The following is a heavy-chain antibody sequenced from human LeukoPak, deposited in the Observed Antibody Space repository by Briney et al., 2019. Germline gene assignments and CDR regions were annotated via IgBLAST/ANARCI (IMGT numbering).Heavy chain of an antibody. V-gene: IGHV1-69*13. CDR2: IIPIFGTA. D-gene: IGHD5-24*01. CDR1: GGTFSSYA. CDR3: ARDGYNRQMFDY. Sequence: SVKVSCKASGGTFSSYAISWVRQAPGQGLEWMGGIIPIFGTANYAQKFQGRVTITADESTSTAYMELSSLRSEDTAVYYCARDGYNRQMFDYWGQGTLVTVSS. J-gene: IGHJ4*02.